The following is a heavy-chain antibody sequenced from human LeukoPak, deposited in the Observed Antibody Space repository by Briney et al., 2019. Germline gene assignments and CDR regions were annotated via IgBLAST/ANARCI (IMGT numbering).Heavy chain of an antibody. J-gene: IGHJ5*02. Sequence: GGSLRLSCAASGFTFSSYGMHWVRQAPGKGLEWVAFIRYDGSNKYYADSVKGRFTISRDNSKNTLYLQMNSLRAEDTAVYYCAKDMYSSSNPGWFDPWGQGTLVTVSS. CDR1: GFTFSSYG. V-gene: IGHV3-30*02. CDR2: IRYDGSNK. D-gene: IGHD6-13*01. CDR3: AKDMYSSSNPGWFDP.